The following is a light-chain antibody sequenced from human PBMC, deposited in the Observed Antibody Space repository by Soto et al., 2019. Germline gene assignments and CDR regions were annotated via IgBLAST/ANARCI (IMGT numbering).Light chain of an antibody. CDR2: AAS. J-gene: IGKJ1*01. V-gene: IGKV1-17*01. Sequence: DIQMTQSPSSLSASVGDRVTITCRASQGIGNDLGWYQQKPGKAPKRLIYAASSLPSGVPSRFSGSGAGTEFTLTISSLQPEDFATYYCLQHSSYRWTFGQGTKVEIK. CDR1: QGIGND. CDR3: LQHSSYRWT.